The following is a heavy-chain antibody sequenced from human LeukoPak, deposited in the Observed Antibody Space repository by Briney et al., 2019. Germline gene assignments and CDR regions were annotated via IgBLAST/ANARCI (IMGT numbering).Heavy chain of an antibody. J-gene: IGHJ5*02. D-gene: IGHD6-19*01. Sequence: ASVKVSCKASGGTFSSYAISCVRPAPGQGLEWMGGIIPIFGTANYAQKLQSRVTITADKSTSTAYMELSSLRSEDTAVYYCARDPTIVASHSGWYNLINGDWFDPWGEGTLVTVSS. V-gene: IGHV1-69*06. CDR3: ARDPTIVASHSGWYNLINGDWFDP. CDR1: GGTFSSYA. CDR2: IIPIFGTA.